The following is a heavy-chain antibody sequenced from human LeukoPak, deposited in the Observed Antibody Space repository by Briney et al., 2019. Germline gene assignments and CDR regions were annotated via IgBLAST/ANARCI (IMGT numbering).Heavy chain of an antibody. CDR3: AADPYDSSGYQPTNDY. J-gene: IGHJ4*02. CDR1: GYTFTSYG. D-gene: IGHD3-22*01. Sequence: GASVKVSCKASGYTFTSYGISWVRQAPGQGLEWMGWISAYNGNTNYAQKLQGRVTMTTDTSTSTAYMELSSLRSEDTAVYYCAADPYDSSGYQPTNDYWGQGTLVTVSS. CDR2: ISAYNGNT. V-gene: IGHV1-18*01.